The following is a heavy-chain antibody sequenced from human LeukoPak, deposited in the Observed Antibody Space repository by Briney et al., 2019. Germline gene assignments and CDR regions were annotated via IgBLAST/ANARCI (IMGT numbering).Heavy chain of an antibody. V-gene: IGHV3-53*01. CDR3: ARDTLGEGEDANYAVYYFDY. CDR1: GFTVSSDS. J-gene: IGHJ4*02. CDR2: IYSGGST. Sequence: GGSLRLSCTVSGFTVSSDSMSWVRQAPGKGLEWVSFIYSGGSTHYSDSVKGRFTISRDNSKNTLYFQMNSLRAEDTAVYYCARDTLGEGEDANYAVYYFDYWGQGTPVTVSS. D-gene: IGHD4/OR15-4a*01.